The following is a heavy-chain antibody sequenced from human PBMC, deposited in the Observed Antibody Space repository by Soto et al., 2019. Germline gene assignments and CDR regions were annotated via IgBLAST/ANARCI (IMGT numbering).Heavy chain of an antibody. D-gene: IGHD2-15*01. CDR2: IYYSGST. J-gene: IGHJ5*02. CDR1: GGSISSGGYY. V-gene: IGHV4-31*03. CDR3: AREVVVAASQNWFDP. Sequence: QVQLQESGPGLVKPSQTLSLTCTVSGGSISSGGYYWSWIRQHPGKGLEWIGYIYYSGSTDYNPSLKSRVTISVDTSKNQCSLKLRSVTAADTAVYYCAREVVVAASQNWFDPWGQGTLVTVSS.